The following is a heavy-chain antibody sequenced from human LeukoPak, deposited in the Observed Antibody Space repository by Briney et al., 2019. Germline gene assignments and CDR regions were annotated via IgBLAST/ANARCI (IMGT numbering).Heavy chain of an antibody. CDR3: TRPGGYDPFDY. V-gene: IGHV3-73*01. Sequence: GGSLRLSCAASGFTFSGSAMHWVRQASGKGLEWVGRIRSKANSYATAYAASVKGRFTISRDDSKNTAYLQMNSLKTEDTAVYYCTRPGGYDPFDYWGQGTLVTVSS. CDR1: GFTFSGSA. J-gene: IGHJ4*02. CDR2: IRSKANSYAT. D-gene: IGHD5-12*01.